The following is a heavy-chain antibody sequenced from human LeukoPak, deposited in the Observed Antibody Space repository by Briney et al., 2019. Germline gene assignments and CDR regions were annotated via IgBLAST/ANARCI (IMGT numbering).Heavy chain of an antibody. CDR1: GFTFSSYG. CDR3: AKEEYYYDSSGLRDY. D-gene: IGHD3-22*01. CDR2: ISYDGSNK. J-gene: IGHJ4*02. Sequence: PGGSLRLSCAASGFTFSSYGMHWVRQAPGKGLEWVAAISYDGSNKYYADSVKGRFTISRDNSKNTLYLQMNSLRAEDTAVYYCAKEEYYYDSSGLRDYWGQGTLVTVSS. V-gene: IGHV3-30*18.